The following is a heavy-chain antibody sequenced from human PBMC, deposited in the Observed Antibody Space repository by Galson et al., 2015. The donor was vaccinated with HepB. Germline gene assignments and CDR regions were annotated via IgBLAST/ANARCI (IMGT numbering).Heavy chain of an antibody. CDR1: GFTFSSYG. V-gene: IGHV3-33*01. CDR3: ARDDSHRTTVVTPVDY. J-gene: IGHJ4*02. CDR2: IWYNGSNK. D-gene: IGHD4-23*01. Sequence: SLRLSCAASGFTFSSYGMHWVRQAPGKGLEWVAVIWYNGSNKYYADSVKGRFTISRDNSKNTLYLQMNSLRAEDTAVYYCARDDSHRTTVVTPVDYWGQGTLVTVSS.